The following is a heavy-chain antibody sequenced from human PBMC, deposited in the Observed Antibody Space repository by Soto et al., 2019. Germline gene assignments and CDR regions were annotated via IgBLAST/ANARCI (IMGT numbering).Heavy chain of an antibody. CDR3: AGDLVGSGWFEY. J-gene: IGHJ5*01. CDR2: IYYSGST. Sequence: PWEALSLTCPFSCGSVNSGSYDLSLLGQPPGKGLEWIGYIYYSGSTNYNPSLKSRVTISIDTSNNQFSLKLNSVTAADTAVYYCAGDLVGSGWFEYWGQGSLVTV. CDR1: CGSVNSGSYD. V-gene: IGHV4-61*01. D-gene: IGHD6-19*01.